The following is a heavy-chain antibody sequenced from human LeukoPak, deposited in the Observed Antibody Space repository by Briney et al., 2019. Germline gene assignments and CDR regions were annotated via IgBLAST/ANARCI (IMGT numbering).Heavy chain of an antibody. CDR3: AKEPTSSGWFDP. J-gene: IGHJ5*02. Sequence: GGSLRLSCAASGFTFSRYAMSWVRQAPGKGLGWVSAISGSGGRTYYTDYVKGRFTISRDNSKNTLYLQISSLRADDTAVYFCAKEPTSSGWFDPWGQGTLVTVSS. V-gene: IGHV3-23*01. CDR1: GFTFSRYA. D-gene: IGHD3-3*01. CDR2: ISGSGGRT.